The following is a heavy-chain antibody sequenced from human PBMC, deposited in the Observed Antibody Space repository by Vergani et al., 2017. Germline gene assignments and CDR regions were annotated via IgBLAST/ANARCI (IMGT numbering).Heavy chain of an antibody. CDR1: GGSISSGGYS. Sequence: QLQLQESGSGLVKPSQTLSLTCAVSGGSISSGGYSWSWIRQPPGKGLEWIGYIYHSGSTYYNPSLKSRVTISVDRSKNQFSLKLSSVTAADTAVYYCARGRDIVVVPAAIRGYYFDYWGQGTLVTVSS. J-gene: IGHJ4*02. D-gene: IGHD2-2*02. V-gene: IGHV4-30-2*01. CDR3: ARGRDIVVVPAAIRGYYFDY. CDR2: IYHSGST.